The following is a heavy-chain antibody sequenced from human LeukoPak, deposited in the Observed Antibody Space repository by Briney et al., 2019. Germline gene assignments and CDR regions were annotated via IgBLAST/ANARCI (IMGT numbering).Heavy chain of an antibody. V-gene: IGHV4-59*12. CDR2: IYYSGST. CDR1: GGSISSYY. CDR3: ARGQDYDFDY. D-gene: IGHD4-17*01. Sequence: PSETLSLTCTVSGGSISSYYWSWIRQPPGKGLEWIGYIYYSGSTYYNPSLKSRVTISVDTSKNQFSLKLSSVTAADTAVYYCARGQDYDFDYWGQGTLVTVSS. J-gene: IGHJ4*02.